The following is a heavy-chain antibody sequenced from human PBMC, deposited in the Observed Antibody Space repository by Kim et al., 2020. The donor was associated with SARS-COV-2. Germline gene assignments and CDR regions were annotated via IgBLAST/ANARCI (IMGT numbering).Heavy chain of an antibody. CDR3: ARQLVLGYFDY. CDR2: T. Sequence: TNYNPSRMSRVTMSVVTSMNLCSLKLSSVTAADTAVYYCARQLVLGYFDYWGQGTLVTVSS. D-gene: IGHD6-13*01. V-gene: IGHV4-61*07. J-gene: IGHJ4*02.